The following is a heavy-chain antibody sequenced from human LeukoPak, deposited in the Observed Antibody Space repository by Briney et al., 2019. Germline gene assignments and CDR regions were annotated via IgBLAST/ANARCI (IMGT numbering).Heavy chain of an antibody. J-gene: IGHJ4*02. CDR1: GFTFSSYA. V-gene: IGHV3-23*01. D-gene: IGHD3-22*01. Sequence: PGGSLRLSCAASGFTFSSYAMSWVRQAPGKGLEWVSAISGSGGSTYYADSVKGRFTISRDNSKNTLYLQMNSLRAEDTAVYYCAKIYYDSSGYLSHFDYWGQGTLVTVSS. CDR3: AKIYYDSSGYLSHFDY. CDR2: ISGSGGST.